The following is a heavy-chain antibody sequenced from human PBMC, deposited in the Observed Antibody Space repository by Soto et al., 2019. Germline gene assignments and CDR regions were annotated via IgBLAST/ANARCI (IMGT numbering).Heavy chain of an antibody. D-gene: IGHD4-17*01. V-gene: IGHV1-18*01. Sequence: QVQLVQSGDEVRKPGSSVKVSCKASGYIFVNYGIAWVRQAPGQGLEWMGWISPYSGNTHYASTVQGRLTMTTDTSTSTADKDLGSLTFDDTAVYDCAMVDNYGARTPHDVWGQGTTVTVAS. CDR1: GYIFVNYG. J-gene: IGHJ6*02. CDR2: ISPYSGNT. CDR3: AMVDNYGARTPHDV.